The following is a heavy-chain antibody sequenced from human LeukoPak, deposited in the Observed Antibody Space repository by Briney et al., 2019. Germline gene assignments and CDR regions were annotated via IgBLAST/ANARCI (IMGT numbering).Heavy chain of an antibody. Sequence: GGSLRLSCAASGFTFSSYWMHWVRQAPGKGLVWVSRINSDGSSTSYADSVKGRFTISRDNAKNTLYLQMNSLRAEDTAVYYCARARDGYPIGYFDYWGQGTLVTVSS. V-gene: IGHV3-74*01. CDR2: INSDGSST. D-gene: IGHD5-24*01. CDR3: ARARDGYPIGYFDY. J-gene: IGHJ4*02. CDR1: GFTFSSYW.